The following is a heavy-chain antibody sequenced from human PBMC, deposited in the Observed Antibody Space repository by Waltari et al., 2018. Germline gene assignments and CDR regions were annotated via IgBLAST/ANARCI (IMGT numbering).Heavy chain of an antibody. V-gene: IGHV4-4*07. CDR2: IYSSGST. Sequence: WFRQPAGMGLEWVGCIYSSGSTNYNPSLKSRLTLSVDTSKNHFSLKLTSVTAADTAVYYCARDTFDTGNYRYAFDIWGQGTMAIVSS. D-gene: IGHD3-9*01. J-gene: IGHJ3*02. CDR3: ARDTFDTGNYRYAFDI.